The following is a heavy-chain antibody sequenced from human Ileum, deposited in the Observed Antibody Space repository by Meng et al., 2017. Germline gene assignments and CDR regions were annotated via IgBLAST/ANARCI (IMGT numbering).Heavy chain of an antibody. CDR2: INSAGSIT. CDR1: EFTFSSYW. V-gene: IGHV3-74*01. D-gene: IGHD5-24*01. Sequence: GESLKISCTASEFTFSSYWMHWVRQVPGKGLVWMSRINSAGSITNYADSVKGRFTISRDNAKNTLYLPMNSLRAEDTAVYYCVRGSDGYGGFDYWGHGTLVTVSS. CDR3: VRGSDGYGGFDY. J-gene: IGHJ4*01.